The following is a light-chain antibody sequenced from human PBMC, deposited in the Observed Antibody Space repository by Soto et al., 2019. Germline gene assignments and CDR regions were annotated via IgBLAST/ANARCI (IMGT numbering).Light chain of an antibody. CDR3: QQRSNWPPWT. Sequence: EIVMTPSPVTLSVSPGERATLSCRASQRVSSNVAWYQQKPGQAPRLLIYGTSNRATGIPARFSGSGSGTDFTLTISSLEPEDFAVYYCQQRSNWPPWTFGQGTKVDIK. CDR2: GTS. CDR1: QRVSSN. J-gene: IGKJ1*01. V-gene: IGKV3-11*01.